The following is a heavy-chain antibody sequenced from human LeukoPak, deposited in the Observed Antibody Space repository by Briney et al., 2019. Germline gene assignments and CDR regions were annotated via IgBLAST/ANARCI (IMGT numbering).Heavy chain of an antibody. CDR2: INPNSGGT. V-gene: IGHV1-2*02. CDR3: ARGKYTMVRGARSDYYYYMDG. CDR1: GYTFTGYY. Sequence: ASVKVSCKASGYTFTGYYMHWVRQAPGQGLEWMGWINPNSGGTNYAQKFQGRVTMTRDTSISTAYMELSRLRADDTAVYYCARGKYTMVRGARSDYYYYMDGWGKGTTVTVSS. J-gene: IGHJ6*03. D-gene: IGHD3-10*01.